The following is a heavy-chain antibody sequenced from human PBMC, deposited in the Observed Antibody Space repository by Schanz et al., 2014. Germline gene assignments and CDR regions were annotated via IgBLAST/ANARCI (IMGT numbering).Heavy chain of an antibody. V-gene: IGHV1-2*04. CDR3: ARGGYSSGWYDRDIAHFDY. CDR2: INPNTGGT. D-gene: IGHD6-19*01. Sequence: QVQLVQSEAEVKKPGSSVKVSCKASGGTFSSYTISWVRQAPGQGLEWMGWINPNTGGTNFAQKFQGWVTVTRDTSISTVYMELSRVTYEDTAVYYCARGGYSSGWYDRDIAHFDYWGQGTLVTVSS. CDR1: GGTFSSYT. J-gene: IGHJ4*02.